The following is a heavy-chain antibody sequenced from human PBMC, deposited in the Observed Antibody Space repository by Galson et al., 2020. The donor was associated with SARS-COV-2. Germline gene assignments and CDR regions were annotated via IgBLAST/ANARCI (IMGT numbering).Heavy chain of an antibody. CDR3: ARGGSTSSWYWRV. Sequence: GGSLRLSCAASGFTFSNSWMTWVRQAPGKGLEWVANINKEGSEKYYVDFLKGRFTISRDNAQNSLYLQMNSLRAEDTAVFYCARGGSTSSWYWRVWGRGTLVTVSS. CDR2: INKEGSEK. J-gene: IGHJ4*02. D-gene: IGHD6-13*01. CDR1: GFTFSNSW. V-gene: IGHV3-7*01.